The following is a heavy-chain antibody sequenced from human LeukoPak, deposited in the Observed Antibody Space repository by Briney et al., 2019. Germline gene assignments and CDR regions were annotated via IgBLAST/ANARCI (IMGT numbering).Heavy chain of an antibody. CDR1: GFTFSSYE. V-gene: IGHV3-48*03. CDR3: ASGEWLIGQRLANQHPFDY. D-gene: IGHD3-3*01. J-gene: IGHJ4*02. CDR2: ISSSGSTI. Sequence: GGSLRLSCAASGFTFSSYEMNWVRQAPGKGLEWVSYISSSGSTIYYADSVKGRFTISRDNAKNSLYLQMNSLRAEDTAVYYCASGEWLIGQRLANQHPFDYWGQGTLVTVSS.